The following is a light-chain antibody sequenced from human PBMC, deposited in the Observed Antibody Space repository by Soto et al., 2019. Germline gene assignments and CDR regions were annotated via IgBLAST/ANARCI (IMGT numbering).Light chain of an antibody. V-gene: IGLV2-14*03. CDR3: SSYTSRATLV. Sequence: QSARTQPASVSGSPGQSITISCTGTSNDVGGYDYVTWYQHHPGKAPKLMIYDVSNRPSGISDRFSASKSGNTASLTISGVQAEDEAHYYCSSYTSRATLVFGGGTKVTVL. J-gene: IGLJ2*01. CDR2: DVS. CDR1: SNDVGGYDY.